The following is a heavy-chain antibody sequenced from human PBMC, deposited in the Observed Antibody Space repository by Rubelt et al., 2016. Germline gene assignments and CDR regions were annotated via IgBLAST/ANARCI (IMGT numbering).Heavy chain of an antibody. CDR3: ARGLNYGDYSDF. CDR2: INPSGGST. J-gene: IGHJ4*02. V-gene: IGHV1-46*01. CDR1: GYAFTSYG. D-gene: IGHD4-17*01. Sequence: QVQLVQSGAEVKKPGASVKVSCKTSGYAFTSYGLSWVRQAPGQGLEWMGMINPSGGSTTYAQKFQGRVTMTRDTSTTTVDMELSSLRSEDTAVYYCARGLNYGDYSDFWGQGTPVTVSS.